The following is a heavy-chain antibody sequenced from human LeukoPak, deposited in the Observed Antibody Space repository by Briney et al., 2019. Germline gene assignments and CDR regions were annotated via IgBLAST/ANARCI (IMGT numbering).Heavy chain of an antibody. V-gene: IGHV4-38-2*02. CDR2: IYHSGST. J-gene: IGHJ4*02. CDR3: ARLRSPGDFDY. D-gene: IGHD1-26*01. CDR1: GYSISSGYY. Sequence: SETLSLTCTVSGYSISSGYYWGWIRQPPGKGLEWIGSIYHSGSTYYNPSLKSRVTSSVDTSKNQFSLRLNSVTAADTAMYYCARLRSPGDFDYWGQGTLVTVSS.